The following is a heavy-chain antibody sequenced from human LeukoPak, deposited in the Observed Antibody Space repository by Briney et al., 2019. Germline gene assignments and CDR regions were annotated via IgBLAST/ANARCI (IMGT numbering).Heavy chain of an antibody. CDR2: ISSSGSTI. Sequence: RGSLRLSCAASGFTFSSYEMHWVRQAPGKGLEWVSYISSSGSTIYYADSVKGRFTISRDNAKNSLYLQMNSLRAEDTAVYYCARDSSSWYFDYWGQGNLVTVSS. CDR3: ARDSSSWYFDY. V-gene: IGHV3-48*03. D-gene: IGHD6-13*01. J-gene: IGHJ4*02. CDR1: GFTFSSYE.